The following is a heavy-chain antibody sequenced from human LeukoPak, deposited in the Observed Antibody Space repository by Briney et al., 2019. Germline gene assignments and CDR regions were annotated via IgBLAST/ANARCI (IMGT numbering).Heavy chain of an antibody. CDR2: IIPIFGTA. CDR3: AREGVAPGGHGMDV. V-gene: IGHV1-69*13. CDR1: GGTFSSYA. Sequence: GASVEVSCKASGGTFSSYAISWVRQAPGQGLEWMGGIIPIFGTANYAQKFQGRVTITADESTSTAYMELSSLRSEDTAVYYCAREGVAPGGHGMDVWGQGTTVTVSS. J-gene: IGHJ6*02. D-gene: IGHD2-15*01.